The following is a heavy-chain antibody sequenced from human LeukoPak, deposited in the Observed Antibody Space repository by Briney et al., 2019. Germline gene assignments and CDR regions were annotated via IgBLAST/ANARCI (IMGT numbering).Heavy chain of an antibody. CDR1: GDSISSHY. J-gene: IGHJ4*02. CDR3: AGRTSASGTFYY. D-gene: IGHD6-13*01. V-gene: IGHV4-59*08. CDR2: IYYSGST. Sequence: SETLSLTCTVSGDSISSHYWSWIRQPPGKGLEWIGYIYYSGSTNYNPSLKSRVTISVDTSKNQFSLKLSSVTAADTAVYYCAGRTSASGTFYYWGQGTLVTVSS.